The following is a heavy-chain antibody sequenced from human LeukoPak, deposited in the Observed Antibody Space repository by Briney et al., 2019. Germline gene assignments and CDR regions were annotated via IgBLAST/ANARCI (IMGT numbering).Heavy chain of an antibody. CDR2: ISSSSSYI. Sequence: PGGSLRLSCAASGFTFSSYSMNWVGQARGKGLEWVSSISSSSSYIYYADSVKGRFTISRDNAKNSLYLQMNSLRAEDTAVYYCASDFKDLDAFDIWGQGTMVTVSS. CDR3: ASDFKDLDAFDI. CDR1: GFTFSSYS. J-gene: IGHJ3*02. V-gene: IGHV3-21*01.